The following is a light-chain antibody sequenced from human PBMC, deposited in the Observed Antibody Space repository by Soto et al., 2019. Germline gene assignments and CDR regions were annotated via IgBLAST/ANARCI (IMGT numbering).Light chain of an antibody. J-gene: IGKJ1*01. V-gene: IGKV1-12*01. CDR1: QSISSW. Sequence: SPLSASVGDRVTITCRPIQSISSWLAWYQQKPGKAPKLLIYAASSLQSGVPSRFSGSGSGTDFTLTISSLQPEDFATYYCQQANSFPRTFGQGTKVDI. CDR2: AAS. CDR3: QQANSFPRT.